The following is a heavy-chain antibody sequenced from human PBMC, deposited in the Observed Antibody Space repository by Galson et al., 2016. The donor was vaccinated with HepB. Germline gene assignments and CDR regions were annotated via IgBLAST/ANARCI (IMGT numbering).Heavy chain of an antibody. CDR1: EGTFSTYD. J-gene: IGHJ6*03. CDR3: ATVRRDTSSSGQFYYFYMDV. D-gene: IGHD6-6*01. V-gene: IGHV1-69*13. CDR2: ISHIFGTT. Sequence: SVKVSCKASEGTFSTYDFNWVRQAPGQGLEWMGGISHIFGTTEYAQEFQGRVTITADESTSTGYMEISSLRSEDTAVYYCATVRRDTSSSGQFYYFYMDVWGIGTTVTVSS.